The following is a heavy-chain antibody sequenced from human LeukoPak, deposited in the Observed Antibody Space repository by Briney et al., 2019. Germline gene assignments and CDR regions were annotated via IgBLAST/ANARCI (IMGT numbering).Heavy chain of an antibody. V-gene: IGHV3-11*04. CDR3: ARERDANYYDSSGYYSIRDY. D-gene: IGHD3-22*01. J-gene: IGHJ4*02. Sequence: KPGGSLRLSCAASGFTFSDYYMSWIRQAPGKGLEWVSYISSSGSTIYYADSVKGRFTLSRDNAKNSPYPQMNSLRAEDTAVYYCARERDANYYDSSGYYSIRDYWGQGTLVTVSS. CDR2: ISSSGSTI. CDR1: GFTFSDYY.